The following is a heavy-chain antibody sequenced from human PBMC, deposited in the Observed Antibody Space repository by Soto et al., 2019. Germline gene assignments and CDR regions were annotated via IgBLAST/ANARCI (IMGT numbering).Heavy chain of an antibody. V-gene: IGHV2-5*02. Sequence: QITLKESGPTLVKPTQTLTLTCTFSGFSLSTSGVGVGWIRQPPGKALEWLALIYWDDDKRYSPSLKSRLTITNDASKNQVVLTMTNMDPVDTATYYCAHTERLWFGELFLYWGQGTLVTVSS. J-gene: IGHJ4*02. CDR2: IYWDDDK. CDR1: GFSLSTSGVG. CDR3: AHTERLWFGELFLY. D-gene: IGHD3-10*01.